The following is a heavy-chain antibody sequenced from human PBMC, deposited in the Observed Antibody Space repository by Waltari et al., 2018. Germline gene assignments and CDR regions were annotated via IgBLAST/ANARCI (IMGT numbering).Heavy chain of an antibody. V-gene: IGHV3-30*04. CDR3: ARERAGGPTDLT. D-gene: IGHD2-8*02. CDR2: ISYDRRDK. Sequence: QVQVVESGGGVVQPGSSLRLSCAASGFTFISYAMHWVRQAPGKGVGLLAVISYDRRDKNYADSMKGRFTVSRDNSKNTLYLQMNSLSTEDTAVYDCARERAGGPTDLTGGQGTLVSVSS. CDR1: GFTFISYA. J-gene: IGHJ4*02.